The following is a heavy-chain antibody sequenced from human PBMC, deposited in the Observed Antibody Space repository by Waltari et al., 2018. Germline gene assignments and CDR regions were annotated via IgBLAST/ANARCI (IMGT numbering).Heavy chain of an antibody. CDR3: ARDLDYYDSSGFLHNWFDP. Sequence: QVQLQESGPGLVKPSETLSLTCTVSGGSISSYYWSWIRQPAGKGLEWIGRIYTSGRTHHNPPLKSRVTMSVDTSKNHFSLKLSSVTAADTAVYYCARDLDYYDSSGFLHNWFDPWGQGTLVTVSS. CDR1: GGSISSYY. CDR2: IYTSGRT. V-gene: IGHV4-4*07. J-gene: IGHJ5*02. D-gene: IGHD3-22*01.